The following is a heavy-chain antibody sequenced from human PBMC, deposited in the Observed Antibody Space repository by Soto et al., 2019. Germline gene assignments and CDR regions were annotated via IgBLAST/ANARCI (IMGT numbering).Heavy chain of an antibody. CDR2: IVPVFETV. V-gene: IGHV1-69*01. J-gene: IGHJ4*02. CDR1: GGTFSNYA. Sequence: QVQLVQSGAEVKKPGSSVKVSCKASGGTFSNYAISWVRQAPGQGLEWMGGIVPVFETVNSAQKFQGRVTITADESTSTAYMELTSLRSEDTAVYYCARSSSGNCDSSHCYSLGSRYFDSWGPGTLVTVSS. CDR3: ARSSSGNCDSSHCYSLGSRYFDS. D-gene: IGHD2-21*02.